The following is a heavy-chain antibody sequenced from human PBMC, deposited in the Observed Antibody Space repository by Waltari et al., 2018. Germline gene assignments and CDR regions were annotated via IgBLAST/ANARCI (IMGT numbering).Heavy chain of an antibody. CDR1: GGSISSHY. J-gene: IGHJ3*01. CDR3: ARERSLVRGVPCLSD. V-gene: IGHV4-59*11. D-gene: IGHD3-10*01. Sequence: QVQLQESGPGLVKPSETLSLTCTVSGGSISSHYWSWIRQPPGKGLEWIGYIYYSGSTNSNPSLKGRVTISVDTSKTQFSLRLSSVTAADTAVYYCARERSLVRGVPCLSDWGQGTMVTVSS. CDR2: IYYSGST.